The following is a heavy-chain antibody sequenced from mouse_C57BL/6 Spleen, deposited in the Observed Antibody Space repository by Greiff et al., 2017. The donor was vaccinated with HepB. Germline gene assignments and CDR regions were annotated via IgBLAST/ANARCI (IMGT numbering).Heavy chain of an antibody. CDR3: AREEVKLGYFDY. CDR2: IYPGSGST. D-gene: IGHD3-1*01. V-gene: IGHV1-55*01. J-gene: IGHJ2*01. Sequence: QVQLQQPGAELVKPGASVKMSCNASGYTFTSYWITWVKQRPGQGLEWIGDIYPGSGSTNYNEKFKSKATLTVDTSSSTAYLQLSSLTSEDSAVYYCAREEVKLGYFDYWGQGTTLTVSS. CDR1: GYTFTSYW.